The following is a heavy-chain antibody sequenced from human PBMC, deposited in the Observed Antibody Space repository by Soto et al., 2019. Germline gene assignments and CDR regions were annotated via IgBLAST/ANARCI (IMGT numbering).Heavy chain of an antibody. Sequence: EVQLLESGGGLVQPGGSLRLSCAASGFTFSSYAMNWVRQAPGKGLEWVSVISGSGGSTYYADSVKGRFTISRDSFKIALYLPMNSLRAEDTAVYYWAKRATGTYVDYLGQGALVNFSS. D-gene: IGHD6-13*01. J-gene: IGHJ4*02. CDR1: GFTFSSYA. CDR3: AKRATGTYVDY. V-gene: IGHV3-23*01. CDR2: ISGSGGST.